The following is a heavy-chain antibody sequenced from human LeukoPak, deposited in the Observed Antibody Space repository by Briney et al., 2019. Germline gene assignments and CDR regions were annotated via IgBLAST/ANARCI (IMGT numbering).Heavy chain of an antibody. Sequence: PSETLSLTCTVSGGSISSYYWSWIRQPPGKGLEWIGYIYYSGSTNYNPSLKSRVTISVDTSKNQFSLKLSSVTAADTAVYYCARYSSSWYRVEYWGQGTLVTVSS. CDR1: GGSISSYY. V-gene: IGHV4-59*01. J-gene: IGHJ4*02. D-gene: IGHD6-13*01. CDR2: IYYSGST. CDR3: ARYSSSWYRVEY.